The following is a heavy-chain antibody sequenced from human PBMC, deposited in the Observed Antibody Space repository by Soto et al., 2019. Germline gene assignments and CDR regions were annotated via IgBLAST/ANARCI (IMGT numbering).Heavy chain of an antibody. D-gene: IGHD3-10*01. CDR3: APHLWFGELYY. CDR2: ISHNGSP. J-gene: IGHJ4*02. Sequence: SETLSLTCVVSGGSISSTNWWTWVRQPPGKRLEWIGEISHNGSPTYSPSLRGRATISVDQSNNQFSLRLRSVTAEDTAVYYCAPHLWFGELYYWGQGTLVTVSS. V-gene: IGHV4-4*02. CDR1: GGSISSTNW.